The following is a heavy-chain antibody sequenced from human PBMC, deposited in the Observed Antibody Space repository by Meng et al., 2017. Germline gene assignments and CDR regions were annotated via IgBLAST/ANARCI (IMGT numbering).Heavy chain of an antibody. CDR3: ARRTRNTMIVVDDAFDI. Sequence: ASVKVSCKASGYTFTSYGISWVRQAPGQGLEWMGIINPSGGSTSYAQKFQGRVTMTRDTSTSTVYMELSSLRSEDTAVYYCARRTRNTMIVVDDAFDIWGQGTMVTVSS. CDR1: GYTFTSYG. J-gene: IGHJ3*02. CDR2: INPSGGST. D-gene: IGHD3-22*01. V-gene: IGHV1-46*01.